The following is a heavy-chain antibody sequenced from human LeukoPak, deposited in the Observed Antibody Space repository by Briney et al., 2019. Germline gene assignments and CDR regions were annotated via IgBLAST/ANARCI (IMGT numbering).Heavy chain of an antibody. V-gene: IGHV1-18*01. CDR2: ISAYNGDT. J-gene: IGHJ4*02. CDR3: ARDPSNTSGNYPYFDY. CDR1: GCTFTRHG. D-gene: IGHD3-22*01. Sequence: SAKVSCKASGCTFTRHGISWVRQAPGQGLEWMGWISAYNGDTKYAQNFQGRVTITTDTSTTTAYMELRSLGSDDTAVYYCARDPSNTSGNYPYFDYWGQGTLVTVSS.